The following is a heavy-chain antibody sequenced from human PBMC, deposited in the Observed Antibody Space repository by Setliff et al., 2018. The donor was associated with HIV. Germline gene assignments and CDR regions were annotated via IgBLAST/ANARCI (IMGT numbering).Heavy chain of an antibody. Sequence: SETLSLTCSVSNDSITYYYWNWIRQPPGRGLEWIGNIFDSENTNYNPSLKSRVTMSVDTSKNQFSLKLSSVTAADTAVYYCATADFPPPSYIWESYRSGAFDIWGQGTMVTVSS. CDR3: ATADFPPPSYIWESYRSGAFDI. V-gene: IGHV4-59*01. D-gene: IGHD3-16*02. CDR2: IFDSENT. J-gene: IGHJ3*02. CDR1: NDSITYYY.